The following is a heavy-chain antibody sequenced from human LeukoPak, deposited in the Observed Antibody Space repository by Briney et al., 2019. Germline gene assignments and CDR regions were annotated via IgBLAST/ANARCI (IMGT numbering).Heavy chain of an antibody. V-gene: IGHV3-33*01. CDR3: ASSGSYRFDY. CDR2: IWYDGGNK. D-gene: IGHD1-26*01. J-gene: IGHJ4*02. Sequence: GGSLRLSCAASGFTFSSYGMHWVRQAPGKGLEWVAVIWYDGGNKYYADSVKGRFTISRDNSKNTLYLQMNSLRDEDTAVYYCASSGSYRFDYWGQGTLVTVSS. CDR1: GFTFSSYG.